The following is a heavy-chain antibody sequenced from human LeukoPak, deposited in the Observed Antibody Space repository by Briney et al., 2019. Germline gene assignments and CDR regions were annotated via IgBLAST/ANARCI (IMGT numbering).Heavy chain of an antibody. CDR1: GFTFTSFP. CDR2: ISDKGDGT. CDR3: AKYTREFDY. V-gene: IGHV3-23*01. J-gene: IGHJ4*02. D-gene: IGHD1-14*01. Sequence: GGSLRLSCVVSGFTFTSFPMSWVRQAPGKGLEWVSTISDKGDGTYYADSVRGRVTISRDNSKNTLFLQMNSLRAEDTAVYYCAKYTREFDYWGQGALVTVSS.